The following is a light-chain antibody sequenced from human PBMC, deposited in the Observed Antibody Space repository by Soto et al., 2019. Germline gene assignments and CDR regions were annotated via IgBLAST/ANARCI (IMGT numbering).Light chain of an antibody. V-gene: IGLV2-23*02. CDR3: CSYAGSNWV. J-gene: IGLJ3*02. Sequence: QSALTQPASVSGSPGQSITISCTGTSSDVGSYNLVSWYQQHPGKAPKLMIYEVSKRPSGVSNRFSGSKSGNTASLTISGVQAEDEADYYCCSYAGSNWVFGGGTQLTVL. CDR2: EVS. CDR1: SSDVGSYNL.